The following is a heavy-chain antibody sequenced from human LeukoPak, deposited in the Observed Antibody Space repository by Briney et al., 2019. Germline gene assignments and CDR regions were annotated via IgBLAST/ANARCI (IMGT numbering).Heavy chain of an antibody. D-gene: IGHD3-22*01. CDR1: GYTFTSYD. V-gene: IGHV1-8*03. CDR2: MNPNSGNT. J-gene: IGHJ3*02. CDR3: ARGLVITRGHYYDSSGPSRAFDI. Sequence: ASVKVSCKASGYTFTSYDINWVRQATGQGLEWMGWMNPNSGNTGYAQKFQGRVTITRNTSISTAYMELSSLRSEDTAVYYCARGLVITRGHYYDSSGPSRAFDIWGQGTMVTVSS.